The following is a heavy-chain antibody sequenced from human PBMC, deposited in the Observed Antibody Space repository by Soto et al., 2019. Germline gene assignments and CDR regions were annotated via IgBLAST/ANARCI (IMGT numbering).Heavy chain of an antibody. D-gene: IGHD6-19*01. V-gene: IGHV4-34*01. CDR2: INHSGST. CDR1: GGSFSGYY. CDR3: ARIFSRYSSGWNY. J-gene: IGHJ4*02. Sequence: SATLSLTCAVYGGSFSGYYWSWIRQPPGKGLEWIGEINHSGSTNYNPSLKSRVTISVDTSKNQFSLKLSSVTAADTAVYYCARIFSRYSSGWNYWGQGTLVTVSS.